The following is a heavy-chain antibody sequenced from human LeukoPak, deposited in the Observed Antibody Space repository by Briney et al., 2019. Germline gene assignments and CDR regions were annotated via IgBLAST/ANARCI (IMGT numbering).Heavy chain of an antibody. J-gene: IGHJ4*02. D-gene: IGHD2-15*01. Sequence: GESLKISCKGSGYSFTSYWISWVRQMPGKGLEWMGRIDPSDSYTNYSPSFQGHVTISADKSISTAYLQWSSLKASDTAMYYCATGYCSVGSCYSFDYWGQGTLVTVSS. CDR1: GYSFTSYW. CDR2: IDPSDSYT. V-gene: IGHV5-10-1*01. CDR3: ATGYCSVGSCYSFDY.